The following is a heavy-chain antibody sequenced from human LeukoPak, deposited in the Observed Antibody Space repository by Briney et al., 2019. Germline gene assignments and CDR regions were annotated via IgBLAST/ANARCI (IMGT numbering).Heavy chain of an antibody. V-gene: IGHV3-23*01. J-gene: IGHJ4*02. D-gene: IGHD6-25*01. Sequence: GGSLRLSCAASGFTFSGYPMHWVRQAPGKGLEWVSAISGSGDSTYYTDSVKGRFTISRDNSKNTLYLQMNSLRAEDTAVYYCAKFSAAARNFDYWGQGTLVTVSS. CDR3: AKFSAAARNFDY. CDR1: GFTFSGYP. CDR2: ISGSGDST.